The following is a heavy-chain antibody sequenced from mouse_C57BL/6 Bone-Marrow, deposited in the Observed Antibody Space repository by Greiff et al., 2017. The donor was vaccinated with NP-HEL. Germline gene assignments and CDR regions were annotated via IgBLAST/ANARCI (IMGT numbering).Heavy chain of an antibody. D-gene: IGHD2-1*01. CDR1: GFTFSSYA. V-gene: IGHV5-4*01. CDR2: ISDGGSYT. J-gene: IGHJ3*01. Sequence: EVQVVESGGGLVKPGGSLKLSCAASGFTFSSYAMSWVRQTPEKMLEWVATISDGGSYTYYPDNVKGRFTISRDNAKNNLYLQMSHLKSEDTAMYYCARGGVYYWGQGTLVTVSA. CDR3: ARGGVYY.